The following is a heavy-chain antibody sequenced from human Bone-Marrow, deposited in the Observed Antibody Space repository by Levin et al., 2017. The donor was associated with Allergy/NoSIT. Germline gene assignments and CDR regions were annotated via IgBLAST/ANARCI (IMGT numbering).Heavy chain of an antibody. CDR3: AHYGDYQRVQTGDY. D-gene: IGHD4-17*01. J-gene: IGHJ4*02. CDR1: GFSFRTSGVG. CDR2: LYWDDEK. V-gene: IGHV2-5*02. Sequence: GSGPTLVKPTQTLTLTCSFSGFSFRTSGVGVGWIRQPPGKALEWLALLYWDDEKHYTPSLTTRLTITKDTSNNQVVLVMTNVNPADTATYYCAHYGDYQRVQTGDYWGQGGLVTVTS.